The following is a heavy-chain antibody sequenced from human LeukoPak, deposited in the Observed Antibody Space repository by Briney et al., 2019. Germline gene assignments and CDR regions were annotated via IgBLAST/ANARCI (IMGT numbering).Heavy chain of an antibody. Sequence: SETLSLTCTVSGGFISSYYWSWIRQPAGKGLEWIGRIYTSGSTNYNPSLKSRVTMSVDTSKNQFSLKLSSVTAADTAVYYCARDRDYYDSSGYYDHAAFDIWGQGTMVTVSS. J-gene: IGHJ3*02. D-gene: IGHD3-22*01. CDR3: ARDRDYYDSSGYYDHAAFDI. V-gene: IGHV4-4*07. CDR2: IYTSGST. CDR1: GGFISSYY.